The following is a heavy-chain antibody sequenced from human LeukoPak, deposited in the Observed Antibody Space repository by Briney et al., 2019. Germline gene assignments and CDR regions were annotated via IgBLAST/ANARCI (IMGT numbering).Heavy chain of an antibody. Sequence: GGSLRLSCAASGFTFSSYGMHWVRQAPGKGLEWVAFIRYDGSNKYYADSVKGRFTISRDNSKNTLYLQMNSLRAEDTAVYYCARDAGIAAAGSVLDYWGQGTLVTVSS. CDR2: IRYDGSNK. V-gene: IGHV3-30*02. D-gene: IGHD6-13*01. J-gene: IGHJ4*02. CDR1: GFTFSSYG. CDR3: ARDAGIAAAGSVLDY.